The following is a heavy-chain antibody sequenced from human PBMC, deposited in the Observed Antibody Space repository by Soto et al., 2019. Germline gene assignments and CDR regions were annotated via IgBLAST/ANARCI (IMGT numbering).Heavy chain of an antibody. J-gene: IGHJ4*02. V-gene: IGHV4-34*01. Sequence: PSETLSLTCAVYGGCFSGYYWSWIRQPPGKGLEWIGEINHSGSTNYNPSLESRVTISVDTSKNQFSLKLSSVTAADTAVYYCARCPRPLVSRGVFDYWGQGTLVTVPQ. CDR2: INHSGST. D-gene: IGHD6-13*01. CDR3: ARCPRPLVSRGVFDY. CDR1: GGCFSGYY.